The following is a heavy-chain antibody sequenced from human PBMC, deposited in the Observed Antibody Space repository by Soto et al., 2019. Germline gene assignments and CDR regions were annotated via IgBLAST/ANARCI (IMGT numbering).Heavy chain of an antibody. D-gene: IGHD6-19*01. Sequence: GGSLRLSCAASGFTFSDYYMSWIRQAPGKGLEWVSYISSSGSTIYYADSVKGRFTISRDNAKNSLYLQMNSLRAEDTAVYYCARDLRDSSGWDAFDIWGQGTMVTVSS. CDR3: ARDLRDSSGWDAFDI. V-gene: IGHV3-11*01. J-gene: IGHJ3*02. CDR1: GFTFSDYY. CDR2: ISSSGSTI.